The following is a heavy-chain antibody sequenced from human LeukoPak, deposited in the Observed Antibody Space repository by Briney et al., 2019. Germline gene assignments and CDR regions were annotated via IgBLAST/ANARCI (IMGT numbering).Heavy chain of an antibody. CDR1: RGSFNGYY. CDR3: ARVSYYYDNSAFYY. CDR2: VNHNGNA. J-gene: IGHJ4*02. Sequence: SETLSLTCAVYRGSFNGYYWSWIRQPPGKGPEWIGEVNHNGNANYNPSLKSRVAISVDTSKAPLSLQLSAVTAADTAVYYCARVSYYYDNSAFYYWGQGTLVSVSA. V-gene: IGHV4-34*01. D-gene: IGHD3-22*01.